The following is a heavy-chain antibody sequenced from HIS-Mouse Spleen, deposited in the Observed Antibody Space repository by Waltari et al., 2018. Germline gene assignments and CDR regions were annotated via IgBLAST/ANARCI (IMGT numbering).Heavy chain of an antibody. V-gene: IGHV3-30*04. CDR3: ARKWGATWDYDFWSGYYDAFDI. D-gene: IGHD3-3*01. Sequence: TFSSYAMHWVRQAPGKGLEWVAVISYDGSNKYYADSVKGRFTISRDNSKNTLCLQMNSLRAEDTAVYYCARKWGATWDYDFWSGYYDAFDIWGQGTMVTVSS. CDR2: ISYDGSNK. J-gene: IGHJ3*02. CDR1: TFSSYA.